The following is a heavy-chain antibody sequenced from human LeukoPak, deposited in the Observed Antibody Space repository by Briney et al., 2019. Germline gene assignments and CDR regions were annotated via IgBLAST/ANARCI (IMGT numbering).Heavy chain of an antibody. V-gene: IGHV3-30*02. CDR1: GFTFSSYG. Sequence: GGSLRLSCAASGFTFSSYGTHWVRQAPGKGLEWVAFIRYDGSEKYYADSVKGRFTISRDNSKNTLYLRMNRLRVEDTAVYYCAARDFWSGPASDYWGQGTLVTVSS. CDR2: IRYDGSEK. D-gene: IGHD3-3*01. J-gene: IGHJ4*02. CDR3: AARDFWSGPASDY.